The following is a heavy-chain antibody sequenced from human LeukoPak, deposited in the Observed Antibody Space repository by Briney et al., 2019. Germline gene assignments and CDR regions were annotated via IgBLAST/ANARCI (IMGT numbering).Heavy chain of an antibody. J-gene: IGHJ3*02. D-gene: IGHD6-25*01. CDR3: ARESSGRDAFDI. CDR1: GFTVSSNY. Sequence: GGSLRLSCAASGFTVSSNYMSWVRQAPGKGLEWVSVIHSGGSTYYADSVKGRFTISRDNSKNTLYLQMNSLRAEDTAVYYCARESSGRDAFDIWGQGTMVTVSS. V-gene: IGHV3-53*01. CDR2: IHSGGST.